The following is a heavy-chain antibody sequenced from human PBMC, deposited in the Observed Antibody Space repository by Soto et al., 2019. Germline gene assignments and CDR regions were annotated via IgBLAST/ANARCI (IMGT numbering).Heavy chain of an antibody. D-gene: IGHD2-21*02. J-gene: IGHJ4*02. CDR3: VKQKFEYCGAVCYFDY. CDR1: GFTFSTYG. V-gene: IGHV3-30*02. Sequence: GGSLRLSCTASGFTFSTYGMHWVRQAPGKGLEWVAVIWYDGSKKYYADSVKGRFTISRDNSKNTLYLQMNSLRVEDTAVFYCVKQKFEYCGAVCYFDYWGQGTLVTVSS. CDR2: IWYDGSKK.